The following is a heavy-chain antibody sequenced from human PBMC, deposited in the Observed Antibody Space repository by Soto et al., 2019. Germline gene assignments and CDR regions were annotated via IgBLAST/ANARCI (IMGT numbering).Heavy chain of an antibody. V-gene: IGHV4-4*02. J-gene: IGHJ4*02. CDR2: IYHSGST. D-gene: IGHD1-26*01. CDR3: AKMVGATLVDY. CDR1: GASISSTSSGAW. Sequence: QVQLQESGPGLVKPSGTLSLTCTVSGASISSTSSGAWWSWVCQPPGKGLEWIGEIYHSGSTNYNPPLKSRGTMSVDKSKNQFALRLSSVTAADTAVYYCAKMVGATLVDYWGQGTLVTVSS.